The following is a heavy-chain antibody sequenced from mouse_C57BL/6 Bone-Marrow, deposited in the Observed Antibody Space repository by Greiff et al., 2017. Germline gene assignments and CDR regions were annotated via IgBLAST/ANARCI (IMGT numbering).Heavy chain of an antibody. CDR1: GYTFTSYG. V-gene: IGHV1-81*01. CDR3: ARWYYGSSYGAY. Sequence: QVQLQQSGAELARPGASVKLSCKASGYTFTSYGISWVKQRTGQGLEWIGEIYPRSGNTYYNEKFKGKATLTADKSSSTAYMELRSLTSEDSAVYFCARWYYGSSYGAYWGQGNLVTVSA. D-gene: IGHD1-1*01. CDR2: IYPRSGNT. J-gene: IGHJ3*01.